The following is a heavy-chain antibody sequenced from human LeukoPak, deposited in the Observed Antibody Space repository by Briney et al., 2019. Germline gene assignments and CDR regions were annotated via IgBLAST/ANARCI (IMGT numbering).Heavy chain of an antibody. CDR2: IYYSGST. CDR1: GGSIGSNSFY. V-gene: IGHV4-39*01. CDR3: ARRAGAYSHPYDY. Sequence: SETLSLTCTVSGGSIGSNSFYWGWIRQPPGKGLEWIGSIYYSGSTYYNPSLKSRVTISVDTSKNQFSLKLSSVTVADTAVYYCARRAGAYSHPYDYWGQGTLVTVSS. D-gene: IGHD4/OR15-4a*01. J-gene: IGHJ4*02.